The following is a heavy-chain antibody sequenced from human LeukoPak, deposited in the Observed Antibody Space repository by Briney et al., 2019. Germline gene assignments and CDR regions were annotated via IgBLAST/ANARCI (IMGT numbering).Heavy chain of an antibody. CDR2: INPNSGGT. J-gene: IGHJ5*02. Sequence: ASVKVSCKASGYTFTGYYMHWVRQAPGQGLEWMGCINPNSGGTNYAQKFQGRVTMTRDTSISTAYMELSRLRSDDTAVYYCARASHELLWIVSYWFDPWGQGTLVTVSS. CDR3: ARASHELLWIVSYWFDP. D-gene: IGHD2-2*01. V-gene: IGHV1-2*02. CDR1: GYTFTGYY.